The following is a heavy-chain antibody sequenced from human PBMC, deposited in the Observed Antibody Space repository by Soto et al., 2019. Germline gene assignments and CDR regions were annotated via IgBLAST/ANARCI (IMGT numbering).Heavy chain of an antibody. V-gene: IGHV3-21*01. CDR1: GFTFSSYS. CDR3: ARPLRFLEWLSGMDV. Sequence: GGSLRLSCAASGFTFSSYSMNWVRQAPGKGLEWVSSISSSSSYIYYADSVKGRFTISRDNAKNSLYLQMNSLRAEDTAVYYCARPLRFLEWLSGMDVWGQGTTVTVSS. J-gene: IGHJ6*02. D-gene: IGHD3-3*01. CDR2: ISSSSSYI.